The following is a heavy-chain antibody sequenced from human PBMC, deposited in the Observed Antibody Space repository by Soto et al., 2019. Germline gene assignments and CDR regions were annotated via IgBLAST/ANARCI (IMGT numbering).Heavy chain of an antibody. CDR1: GYTFTSYG. CDR2: ISAYNGNT. CDR3: AREIGFWSGSRLFAFDI. D-gene: IGHD3-3*01. Sequence: GASVKVSCKASGYTFTSYGISWVRQAPGQGLEWMGRISAYNGNTNYAQKLQGRVTMTTNTSTSTAYMELRSLRSDDTAVYYCAREIGFWSGSRLFAFDIWGQGTMVTVSS. V-gene: IGHV1-18*01. J-gene: IGHJ3*02.